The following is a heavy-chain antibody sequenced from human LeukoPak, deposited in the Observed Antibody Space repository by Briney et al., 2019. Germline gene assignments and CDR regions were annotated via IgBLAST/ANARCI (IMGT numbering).Heavy chain of an antibody. CDR1: GGSFSGYY. D-gene: IGHD4-17*01. V-gene: IGHV4-34*01. Sequence: SETLSLTCAVYGGSFSGYYWSWIRQPPGKGGDGMGEINHSGSNNYHPSLKSRVTISVDTSKNQFPMKLSFATAAATAVYYCGRNGGATVTPGGYWGQGTLVTVSS. CDR2: INHSGSN. CDR3: GRNGGATVTPGGY. J-gene: IGHJ4*02.